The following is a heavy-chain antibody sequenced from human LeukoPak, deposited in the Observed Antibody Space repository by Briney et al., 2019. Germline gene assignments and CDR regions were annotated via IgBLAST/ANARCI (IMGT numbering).Heavy chain of an antibody. V-gene: IGHV3-7*01. CDR2: IKDDGSET. CDR1: RFTFRNYW. Sequence: GGSLRLSCAASRFTFRNYWMAWVRQAPGKGLEWVANIKDDGSETYYVASVKGRFTISRDNAKDSLYLQMNSLRAEDTAVYYCAREPRGYSYGLWGRGTLVTVSS. D-gene: IGHD5-18*01. J-gene: IGHJ4*02. CDR3: AREPRGYSYGL.